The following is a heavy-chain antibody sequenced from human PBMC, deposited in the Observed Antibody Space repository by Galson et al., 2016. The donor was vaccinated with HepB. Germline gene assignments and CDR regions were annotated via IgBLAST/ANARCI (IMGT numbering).Heavy chain of an antibody. D-gene: IGHD3/OR15-3a*01. CDR1: TYSFNTYW. V-gene: IGHV5-51*01. CDR3: QRRTRGVAGTGFDY. J-gene: IGHJ4*02. CDR2: IYPDDSDT. Sequence: QSGAEVKKPGESLQISCKGSTYSFNTYWIGWARQLPGQGLEWMGIIYPDDSDTRYSPSFRGQVTISADKSITTAYLQWSSPKASDTAMDYCQRRTRGVAGTGFDYWGQGTQVTVSS.